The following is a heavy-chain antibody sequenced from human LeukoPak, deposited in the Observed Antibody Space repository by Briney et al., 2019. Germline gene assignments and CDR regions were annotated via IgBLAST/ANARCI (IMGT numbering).Heavy chain of an antibody. Sequence: SPPLSLTCAVSGGSISSGGYSWSWIRPPPGKGLEWIGYIYHSGSTYYNPSLKSRVTISVDRSKNQFSLKLSSVTAADTAVYYCATLGSVDYWGQGTLVTVSS. J-gene: IGHJ4*02. D-gene: IGHD5-12*01. CDR1: GGSISSGGYS. V-gene: IGHV4-30-2*01. CDR3: ATLGSVDY. CDR2: IYHSGST.